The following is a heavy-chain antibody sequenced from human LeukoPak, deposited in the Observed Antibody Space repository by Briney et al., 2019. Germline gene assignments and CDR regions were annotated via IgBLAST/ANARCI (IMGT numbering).Heavy chain of an antibody. D-gene: IGHD2-15*01. CDR2: ISGNGGRI. CDR3: AKDREGGYCSGGSCSFDY. V-gene: IGHV3-23*01. Sequence: GGSLRLSCAASGFTFSSYEMNWVRQAPGKGLEWVSTISGNGGRISYADSVKGRFTISRDNSKNTLYLQMNSLGAEDTAVYYCAKDREGGYCSGGSCSFDYWGQGTLVTVSS. J-gene: IGHJ4*02. CDR1: GFTFSSYE.